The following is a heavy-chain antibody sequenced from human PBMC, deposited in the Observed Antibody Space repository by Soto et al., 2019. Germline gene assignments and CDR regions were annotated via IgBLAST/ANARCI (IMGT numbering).Heavy chain of an antibody. CDR3: ARPRSGSYRLDYYGMDV. D-gene: IGHD3-10*01. CDR2: IYVGDSDT. Sequence: PGESLKISCKGSGYSFSNYWIAWVRQMPGKGLEWMGIIYVGDSDTRYSPSFQGQVTISADKSISTAYLQWRSLRASDTAMYYCARPRSGSYRLDYYGMDVWGQGTTVTVYS. J-gene: IGHJ6*02. V-gene: IGHV5-51*01. CDR1: GYSFSNYW.